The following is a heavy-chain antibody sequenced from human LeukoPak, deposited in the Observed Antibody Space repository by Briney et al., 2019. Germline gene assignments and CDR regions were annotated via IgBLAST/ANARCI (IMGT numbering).Heavy chain of an antibody. Sequence: GGSLRLSFAAPGFTFSCSAMSSVRQAPGKGLEWVTFIGYDGNKKFYADSVKGRITISRDNSKNTVYLQMSSLRPDDTAFYYCAKEGTLELFDHWGQGTLLTVSS. CDR3: AKEGTLELFDH. V-gene: IGHV3-30*02. CDR1: GFTFSCSA. D-gene: IGHD1-26*01. CDR2: IGYDGNKK. J-gene: IGHJ4*02.